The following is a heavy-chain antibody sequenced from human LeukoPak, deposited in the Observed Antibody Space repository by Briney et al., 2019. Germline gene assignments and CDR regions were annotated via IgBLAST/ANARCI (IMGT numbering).Heavy chain of an antibody. CDR1: GGTFSRYD. V-gene: IGHV1-69*05. J-gene: IGHJ4*02. CDR3: ARKLLTYYYDSSGLDY. CDR2: IIPIFGTA. Sequence: ASVKVSCKASGGTFSRYDISWVRQAPGQGLEWMGGIIPIFGTANYAQKLQGRVTMTTDTSTSTAYMELRSLRSDDTAVYYCARKLLTYYYDSSGLDYWGQGTLVTVSS. D-gene: IGHD3-22*01.